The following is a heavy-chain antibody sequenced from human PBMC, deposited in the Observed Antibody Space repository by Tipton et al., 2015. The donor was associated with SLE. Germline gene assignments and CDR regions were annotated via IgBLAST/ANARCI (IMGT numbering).Heavy chain of an antibody. CDR1: GGSFSGYY. CDR3: ARGRVAAVYYYYYYYMDV. Sequence: TLSLTCAVYGGSFSGYYWSWIRQPPGKGLEWIGEINHSGSTNYNPSLKSRVTISVDTSKNQFSLKLSSVTAADTAVYYCARGRVAAVYYYYYYYMDVWGKGTTVTVSS. D-gene: IGHD6-13*01. CDR2: INHSGST. V-gene: IGHV4-34*01. J-gene: IGHJ6*03.